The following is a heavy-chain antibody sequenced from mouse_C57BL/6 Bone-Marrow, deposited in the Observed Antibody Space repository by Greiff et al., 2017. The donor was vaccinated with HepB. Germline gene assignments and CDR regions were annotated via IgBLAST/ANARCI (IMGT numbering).Heavy chain of an antibody. CDR2: IYPSDSET. J-gene: IGHJ1*03. V-gene: IGHV1-61*01. CDR1: GYTFTSYW. Sequence: QVQLQQPGAELVRPGSSVKLSCKASGYTFTSYWMDWVKQRPGQGLEWIGNIYPSDSETHYNQKFKDKATLTVDKSSSTAYMQLSSLTSEDSAVYYCARDYYGSSSYWYFDGWGTGTTVTVSS. D-gene: IGHD1-1*01. CDR3: ARDYYGSSSYWYFDG.